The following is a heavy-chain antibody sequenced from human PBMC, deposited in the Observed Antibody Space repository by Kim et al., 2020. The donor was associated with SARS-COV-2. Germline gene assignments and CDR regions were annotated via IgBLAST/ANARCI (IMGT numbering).Heavy chain of an antibody. J-gene: IGHJ4*02. D-gene: IGHD6-13*01. CDR3: ARLGIAAAGSAEGFFDY. Sequence: RKSRVPISVDTSKNQFSLKLSSVTAADTAVYYCARLGIAAAGSAEGFFDYWGQGTLVTVSS. V-gene: IGHV4-39*01.